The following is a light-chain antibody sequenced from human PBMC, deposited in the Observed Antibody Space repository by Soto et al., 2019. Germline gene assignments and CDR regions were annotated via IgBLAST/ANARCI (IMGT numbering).Light chain of an antibody. J-gene: IGLJ1*01. V-gene: IGLV1-40*01. CDR2: GNS. CDR3: QSYDSSLSGSSV. CDR1: SSNIGAGYD. Sequence: QSVLTQPASVSGATGERVTISCTGSSSNIGAGYDVHWYQQLPGTAPKLLIYGNSNRPSGVPDRFSGSKSGTSASLAITGLQAEDEADYYCQSYDSSLSGSSVFGTGTKLTV.